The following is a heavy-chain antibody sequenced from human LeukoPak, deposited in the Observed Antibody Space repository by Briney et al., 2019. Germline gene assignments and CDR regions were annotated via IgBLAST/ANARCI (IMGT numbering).Heavy chain of an antibody. CDR2: ISSSSSTI. D-gene: IGHD4-17*01. J-gene: IGHJ4*02. CDR3: ARVESQDYGDYTYYFDY. V-gene: IGHV3-48*01. Sequence: GGSLSLSCAASGFTFSSYSMNWVRQAPGKGLEWVSYISSSSSTIYYADSVKGRFTISRDNAKNSLYLQMNSLRAEDTAVYYCARVESQDYGDYTYYFDYWGEGTVLPVSS. CDR1: GFTFSSYS.